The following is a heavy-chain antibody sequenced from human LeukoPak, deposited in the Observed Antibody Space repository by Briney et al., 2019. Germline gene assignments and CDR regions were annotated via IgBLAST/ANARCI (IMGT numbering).Heavy chain of an antibody. CDR2: ISDTGDST. J-gene: IGHJ4*02. CDR1: GFTFSSYA. V-gene: IGHV3-23*01. D-gene: IGHD4-17*01. CDR3: AKDPMTSVTTTAY. Sequence: GGSLRLSCTASGFTFSSYAMSWVRQAPGKGPEWVSSISDTGDSTYYADSVKGRFTISRDNSKNTLYLQMNSLRAEDTAVYYCAKDPMTSVTTTAYWGQGTLVTVSS.